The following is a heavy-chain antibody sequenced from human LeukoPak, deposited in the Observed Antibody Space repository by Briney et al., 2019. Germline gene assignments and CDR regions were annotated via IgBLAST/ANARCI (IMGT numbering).Heavy chain of an antibody. Sequence: PGGSLRLSCATSGFPFSDFSMTWVRQAPGKGLEWVSAISGSGGSTYYADSVKGRFTISRDNSKNTLYLQMNSLRAEDTAVYYCAKEGWEAAAGPPDYWGQGTLVTVSS. CDR3: AKEGWEAAAGPPDY. J-gene: IGHJ4*02. V-gene: IGHV3-23*01. CDR2: ISGSGGST. D-gene: IGHD6-13*01. CDR1: GFPFSDFS.